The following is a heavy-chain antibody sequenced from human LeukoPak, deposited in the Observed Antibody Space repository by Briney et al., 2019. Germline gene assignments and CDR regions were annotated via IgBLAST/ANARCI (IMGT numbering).Heavy chain of an antibody. CDR1: GGSISSSSYY. D-gene: IGHD3-10*01. CDR3: ARGGSGSYYNVNRPLDY. J-gene: IGHJ4*02. Sequence: PSETLSLTCTVSGGSISSSSYYWGWIRQPPGKGLEWIGSIYYSGSTYYNPSLKSRVTISVDTSKNQFSLKLSSVTAADTAVYYCARGGSGSYYNVNRPLDYWGQGTLVTVSS. CDR2: IYYSGST. V-gene: IGHV4-39*07.